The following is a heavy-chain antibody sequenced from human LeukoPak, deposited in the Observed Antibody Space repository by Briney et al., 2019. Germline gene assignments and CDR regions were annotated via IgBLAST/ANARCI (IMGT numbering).Heavy chain of an antibody. CDR1: GGSISSSSYY. Sequence: SETPSLTCTVSGGSISSSSYYWGWIRQPPGKGLEWIGSIYYSGSTYYNPSLKSRVTISVDTSKNQFSLKLSSVTAADTAVYYCARQRGGSFDYWGQGTLVTVSS. J-gene: IGHJ4*02. CDR2: IYYSGST. CDR3: ARQRGGSFDY. V-gene: IGHV4-39*01. D-gene: IGHD1-26*01.